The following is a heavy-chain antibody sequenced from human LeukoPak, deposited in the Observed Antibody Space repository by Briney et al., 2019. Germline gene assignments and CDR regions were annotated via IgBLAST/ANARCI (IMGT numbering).Heavy chain of an antibody. Sequence: PSETLSLTCTVSGGCISNHYWSLIRQPPGKGLEWIGYIYYSGTTSYSPSLKSRVTTSIDTSRKQFSLKLRLVTAPYPSVYCCRVYSTSYVDLDYWGQGNLVTVSS. V-gene: IGHV4-59*08. CDR3: RVYSTSYVDLDY. D-gene: IGHD6-6*01. CDR1: GGCISNHY. CDR2: IYYSGTT. J-gene: IGHJ4*02.